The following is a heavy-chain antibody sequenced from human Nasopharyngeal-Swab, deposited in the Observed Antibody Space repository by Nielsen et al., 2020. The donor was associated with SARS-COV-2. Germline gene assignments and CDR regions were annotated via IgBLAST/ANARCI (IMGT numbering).Heavy chain of an antibody. CDR2: ITRSGNT. CDR3: ARVNNGGGIVPASYSFFMDV. CDR1: GVSFSGYH. V-gene: IGHV4-34*01. J-gene: IGHJ6*03. D-gene: IGHD2-2*01. Sequence: SEILSLTCSLNGVSFSGYHWGWIRQSPGKRLEWIGDITRSGNTNYNPALKSRVIMSVATSKDEFAFKLTSVTAADTAIYFCARVNNGGGIVPASYSFFMDVWGKGTSVSVSS.